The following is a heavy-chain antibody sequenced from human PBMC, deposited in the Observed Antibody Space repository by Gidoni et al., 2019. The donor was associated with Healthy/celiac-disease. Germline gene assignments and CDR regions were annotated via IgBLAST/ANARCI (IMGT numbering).Heavy chain of an antibody. V-gene: IGHV4-31*03. Sequence: QVHLQESAPGLVTPSQTLSLTCTVSGGSMRSGCYYWSWIRQHPGKGLEWIGYIYYSGSTYYNPSLKSRVTISVDTSKNQFSLKLSSVTAADTAVYYCAREVTMIVVDSGGLNAFDIWGQGTMVTVSS. CDR1: GGSMRSGCYY. D-gene: IGHD3-22*01. CDR3: AREVTMIVVDSGGLNAFDI. CDR2: IYYSGST. J-gene: IGHJ3*02.